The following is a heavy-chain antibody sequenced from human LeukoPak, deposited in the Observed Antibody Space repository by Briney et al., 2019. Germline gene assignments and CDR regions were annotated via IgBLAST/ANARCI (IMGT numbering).Heavy chain of an antibody. CDR1: GFTFSSYA. CDR3: ARSRVTAATLATGWFDP. J-gene: IGHJ5*02. CDR2: ISSNGSIT. D-gene: IGHD2-2*01. Sequence: GGSLRLSCAASGFTFSSYAMHSVRQAPGKGLEYVSSISSNGSITYYANSVKGRFTISRDNSKNTLYIQMGRLRAEDMAVYYCARSRVTAATLATGWFDPWGQGTLVTVSS. V-gene: IGHV3-64*01.